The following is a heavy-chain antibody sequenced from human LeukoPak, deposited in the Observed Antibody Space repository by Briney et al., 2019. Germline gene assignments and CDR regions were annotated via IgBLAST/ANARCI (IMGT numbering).Heavy chain of an antibody. J-gene: IGHJ6*02. CDR2: ISSSGSTI. D-gene: IGHD2-8*01. Sequence: GGSLRLSCAASGFTFSDYYMSWIRQAPGKGLEWVSYISSSGSTIYYADSVKGRFTISRDNAKNSLYLQLNSLRAEDTAVYYRARSTDYCTNGVRYGFRYYYYGMDVWGQGTTVTVSS. CDR3: ARSTDYCTNGVRYGFRYYYYGMDV. CDR1: GFTFSDYY. V-gene: IGHV3-11*01.